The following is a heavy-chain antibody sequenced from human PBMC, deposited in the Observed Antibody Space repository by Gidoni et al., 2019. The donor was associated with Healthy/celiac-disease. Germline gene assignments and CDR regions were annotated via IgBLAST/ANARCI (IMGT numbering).Heavy chain of an antibody. CDR1: GYTFTSYG. CDR3: ARGGIAVADYYYYGMDV. J-gene: IGHJ6*02. CDR2: ISAYSGNT. D-gene: IGHD6-19*01. V-gene: IGHV1-18*04. Sequence: QVQLVQSGAAVKTPGASVKVSCKASGYTFTSYGISWVRQAPGQVLEWMGWISAYSGNTNYAQKVQGRVSMTTDTSTSTDYMELRSLRSDDTAVYYCARGGIAVADYYYYGMDVWGQGTTVTVSS.